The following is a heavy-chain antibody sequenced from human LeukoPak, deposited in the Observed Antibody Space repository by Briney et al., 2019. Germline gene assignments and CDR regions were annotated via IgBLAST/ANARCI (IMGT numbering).Heavy chain of an antibody. CDR2: IYYSGST. V-gene: IGHV4-59*01. D-gene: IGHD3-16*01. CDR1: GASISSYY. J-gene: IGHJ5*02. Sequence: SETLSLTCTVSGASISSYYWSWIRQPPGKGLEWIGYIYYSGSTNYNPSLKGRVIISLDTSKNQFSLKLTSVTAADTAVYYCARLHASRAEEFDPWGQGTLVTVSS. CDR3: ARLHASRAEEFDP.